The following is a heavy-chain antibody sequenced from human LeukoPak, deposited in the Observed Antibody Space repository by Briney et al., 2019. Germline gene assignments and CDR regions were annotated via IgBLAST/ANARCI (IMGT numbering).Heavy chain of an antibody. CDR2: INPNSGGT. J-gene: IGHJ4*02. V-gene: IGHV1-2*02. CDR1: GYTFTGYY. CDR3: AINLIDWLLYGGFDY. Sequence: ASVKVSCKASGYTFTGYYMHWVRQAPGQGLEWMGWINPNSGGTNYAQKFQGRVTMTRDTSISTAYMELSRLRSDDTAVYYCAINLIDWLLYGGFDYWGQGTLVTVPS. D-gene: IGHD3-9*01.